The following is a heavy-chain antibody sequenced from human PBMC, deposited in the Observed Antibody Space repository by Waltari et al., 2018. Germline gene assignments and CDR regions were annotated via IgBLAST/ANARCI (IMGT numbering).Heavy chain of an antibody. V-gene: IGHV4-34*01. CDR1: GGSFSGYY. CDR2: INHSGST. D-gene: IGHD3-3*01. CDR3: ARNGRFLNWFDP. J-gene: IGHJ5*02. Sequence: QVQLQQWGAGLLRPSETQSLTCAVYGGSFSGYYWSWIRQPPGKGLEWIGEINHSGSTNYNPSLKSRVTISVDTSKNQFSLKRSSVTAADTAVYYCARNGRFLNWFDPWGQGTLVTVSS.